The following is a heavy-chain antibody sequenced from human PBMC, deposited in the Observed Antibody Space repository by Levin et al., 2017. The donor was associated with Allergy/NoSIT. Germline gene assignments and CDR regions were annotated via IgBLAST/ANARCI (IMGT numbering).Heavy chain of an antibody. J-gene: IGHJ3*02. CDR1: GYTFTSYY. Sequence: GGSLRLSCKASGYTFTSYYMHWVRQAPGQGLEWMGIINPSGGSTSYAQKFQGRVTMTRDTSTSTVYMELSSLRSEDTAVYYCARDNRLRTVQLDPDAFDIWGQGTMVTVSS. CDR2: INPSGGST. V-gene: IGHV1-46*01. D-gene: IGHD1-1*01. CDR3: ARDNRLRTVQLDPDAFDI.